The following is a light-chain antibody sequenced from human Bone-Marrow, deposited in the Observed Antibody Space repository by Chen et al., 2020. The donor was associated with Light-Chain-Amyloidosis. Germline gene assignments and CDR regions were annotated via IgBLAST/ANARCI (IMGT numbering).Light chain of an antibody. CDR1: NIGSTS. CDR2: DES. J-gene: IGLJ3*02. Sequence: SYVLTQPSSVSVAPGQTVTIPCGGNNIGSTSVHWYRQTAGQAPLLVVYDESDRPTGIPERLSGSNSGNTATLTISRVEAGDEADYYCQVWDRSSDRPVFGGGTKLTVL. CDR3: QVWDRSSDRPV. V-gene: IGLV3-21*02.